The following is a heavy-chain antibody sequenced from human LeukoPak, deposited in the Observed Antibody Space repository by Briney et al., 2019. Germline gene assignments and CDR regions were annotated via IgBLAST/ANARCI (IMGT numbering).Heavy chain of an antibody. V-gene: IGHV3-49*04. D-gene: IGHD3-9*01. CDR3: TRLGGNILTGYSHDY. CDR1: GFTFGDYA. CDR2: IRSKAYGGTT. J-gene: IGHJ4*02. Sequence: GRSLRLSCTASGFTFGDYAMSWVRQAPGKVLEWVGFIRSKAYGGTTEYAASVKGRFTISRDDSKSIAYLQMNSLKTEDTAVYYCTRLGGNILTGYSHDYWGQGTLVTVSS.